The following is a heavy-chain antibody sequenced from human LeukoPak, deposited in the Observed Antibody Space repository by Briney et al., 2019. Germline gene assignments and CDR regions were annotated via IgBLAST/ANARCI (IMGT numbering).Heavy chain of an antibody. Sequence: GGSLRLSCAASGFTFSSYAMHWVRQAPGKGLEWVAVISYDGSNKYYADSVKGRFTISRDTPRNTLYLQMNSLRAEDTAVYYCARLVTGWPNWIDPWGQGTLVIVSS. D-gene: IGHD6-19*01. J-gene: IGHJ5*02. CDR1: GFTFSSYA. V-gene: IGHV3-30*14. CDR3: ARLVTGWPNWIDP. CDR2: ISYDGSNK.